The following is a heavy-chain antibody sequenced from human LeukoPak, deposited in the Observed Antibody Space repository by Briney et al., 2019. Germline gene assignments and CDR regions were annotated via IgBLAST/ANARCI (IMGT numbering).Heavy chain of an antibody. D-gene: IGHD6-13*01. Sequence: PGRSLRLSCAASGFTFSSFEMHWVRQAPGKGLEWVAVISSDGNNQNYAGSVKGRFSVSRDNSKNTLYLQMNGLTAEDTAVYYCAKARAAPSDFDYWGQGALVTVSS. J-gene: IGHJ4*02. V-gene: IGHV3-30*18. CDR2: ISSDGNNQ. CDR1: GFTFSSFE. CDR3: AKARAAPSDFDY.